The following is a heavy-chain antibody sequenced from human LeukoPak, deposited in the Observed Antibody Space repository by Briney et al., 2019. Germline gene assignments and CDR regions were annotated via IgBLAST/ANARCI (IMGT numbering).Heavy chain of an antibody. CDR2: INHSGST. CDR3: ASRKLGNDY. Sequence: SETLSLTCAVYGGSFSGYYWSWIRQPPGKGLEWIGEINHSGSTNYNPSLKSRVTISVDTSKNQFSLRLSSVTAADTAVYYCASRKLGNDYWGQGTLVTVSS. D-gene: IGHD7-27*01. CDR1: GGSFSGYY. J-gene: IGHJ4*02. V-gene: IGHV4-34*01.